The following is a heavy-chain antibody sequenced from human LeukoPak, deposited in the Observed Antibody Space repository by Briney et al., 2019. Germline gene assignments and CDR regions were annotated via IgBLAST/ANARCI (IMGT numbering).Heavy chain of an antibody. V-gene: IGHV3-11*03. CDR2: ISNSGTYI. CDR3: AKNWADYSFDY. Sequence: PGGSLRLSCAASGFTFSDNYMSWVRQSPGKGLEWVSYISNSGTYINYADSVKGRFTISRDNSKNTLYLQMNSLRAEDTAVYYCAKNWADYSFDYWGQGTLVTVSS. D-gene: IGHD4-11*01. CDR1: GFTFSDNY. J-gene: IGHJ4*02.